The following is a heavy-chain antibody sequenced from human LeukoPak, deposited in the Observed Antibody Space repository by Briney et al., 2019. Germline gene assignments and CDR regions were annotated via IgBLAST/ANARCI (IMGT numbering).Heavy chain of an antibody. Sequence: PSETLSLTCAVYGGSFSGYYWSWIRQPPGKGLEWIGEINHSGSTNYNPSLKSRVTISVDTSKNQFSLKLSSATAADTAVYYCARVGSGYIDYWGQGTLVTVSS. J-gene: IGHJ4*02. CDR1: GGSFSGYY. CDR2: INHSGST. V-gene: IGHV4-34*01. D-gene: IGHD3-22*01. CDR3: ARVGSGYIDY.